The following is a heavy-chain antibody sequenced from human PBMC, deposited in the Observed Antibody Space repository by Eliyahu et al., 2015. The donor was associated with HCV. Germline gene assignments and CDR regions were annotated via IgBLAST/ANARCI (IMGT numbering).Heavy chain of an antibody. CDR1: GFPFSSYT. D-gene: IGHD5/OR15-5a*01. V-gene: IGHV3-21*01. Sequence: EVQLVESGGGLVKPGGSLRLXCAASGFPFSSYTMNWVRQAPGKGLEWVSSISSSSSYIYYADSVKGRFTISRDDAKNSLYLQMNSLRAEDTAVYYCARDSSVYDWGQGTLVTVSS. CDR2: ISSSSSYI. CDR3: ARDSSVYD. J-gene: IGHJ4*02.